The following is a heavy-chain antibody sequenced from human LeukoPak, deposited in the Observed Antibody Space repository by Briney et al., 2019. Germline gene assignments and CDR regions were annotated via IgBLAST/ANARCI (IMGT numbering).Heavy chain of an antibody. CDR2: INPNSGGT. V-gene: IGHV1-2*02. J-gene: IGHJ4*02. CDR3: ASRETRAYGDYADY. Sequence: GASVKVSCKASGYTFTGYYMHWVRQAPGQGLEWMGWINPNSGGTNYAQKFQGRVTMTRDTSISTAYMELSRLRSDDTAVYYCASRETRAYGDYADYWGQGTLVTVSS. CDR1: GYTFTGYY. D-gene: IGHD4-17*01.